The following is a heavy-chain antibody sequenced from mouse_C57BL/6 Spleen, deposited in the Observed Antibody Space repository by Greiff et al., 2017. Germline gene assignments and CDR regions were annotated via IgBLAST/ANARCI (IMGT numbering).Heavy chain of an antibody. CDR3: ALFITTVVDYFDY. V-gene: IGHV1-82*01. Sequence: QVQLKESGPELVKPGASVKISCKASGYAFSSSWMNWVKQRPGKGLEWIGRIYPGDGDTNYNGKFKGKATLTADKSSRTADMQLSSLTSEDSAVYFCALFITTVVDYFDYWGQGTTLTVSS. D-gene: IGHD1-1*01. J-gene: IGHJ2*01. CDR2: IYPGDGDT. CDR1: GYAFSSSW.